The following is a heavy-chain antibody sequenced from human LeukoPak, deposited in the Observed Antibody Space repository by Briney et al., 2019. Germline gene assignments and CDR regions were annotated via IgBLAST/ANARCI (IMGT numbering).Heavy chain of an antibody. Sequence: GGSLRLSCAASGFTFSSYCMHWVRQAPGKGLEWVAFIRLDGTNEYYADSVKGRFTISRDNAKNTLYLQMNSLRAEDTAVYYCAREGGQWLVSDYWGQGTLVTVSS. CDR2: IRLDGTNE. V-gene: IGHV3-30*02. D-gene: IGHD6-19*01. J-gene: IGHJ4*02. CDR1: GFTFSSYC. CDR3: AREGGQWLVSDY.